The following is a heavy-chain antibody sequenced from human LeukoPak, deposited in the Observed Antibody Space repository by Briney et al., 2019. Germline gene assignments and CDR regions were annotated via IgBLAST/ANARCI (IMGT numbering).Heavy chain of an antibody. D-gene: IGHD3-10*01. CDR2: ISWNSGSV. CDR1: GFTFDDYA. Sequence: GWSLRLSCAASGFTFDDYAMHWVRQAPGKGLEWVSGISWNSGSVGYADSVKGRFTISRDNAKNSLYLQMNSLRAEDTAVYYCARDIARFGELSGWGQGTLVTVSS. J-gene: IGHJ4*02. V-gene: IGHV3-9*01. CDR3: ARDIARFGELSG.